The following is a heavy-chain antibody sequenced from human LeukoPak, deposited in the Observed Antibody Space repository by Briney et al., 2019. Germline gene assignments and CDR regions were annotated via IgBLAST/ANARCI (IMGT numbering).Heavy chain of an antibody. J-gene: IGHJ4*02. CDR1: GYPFNNYD. CDR2: MNPHSGKT. CDR3: ARELGYCSGGSCYGLDY. D-gene: IGHD2-15*01. V-gene: IGHV1-8*01. Sequence: ASVKVSCKASGYPFNNYDINWVRQATGQGLEWMGWMNPHSGKTGYAQNFQGRVTMTRDTSISTAYMELSSLRSDDTAVYYCARELGYCSGGSCYGLDYWGQGTLVTVSS.